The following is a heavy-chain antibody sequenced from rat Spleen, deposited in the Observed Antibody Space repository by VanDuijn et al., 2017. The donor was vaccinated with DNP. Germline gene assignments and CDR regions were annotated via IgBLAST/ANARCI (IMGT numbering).Heavy chain of an antibody. V-gene: IGHV5-31*01. J-gene: IGHJ4*01. CDR2: ITSSGGTT. D-gene: IGHD2-5*01. CDR3: VKHLDA. Sequence: EVQLVGSGGDLVQPGRSLKLSCVASGFTFDNHWMTWIRQVPGKGLEWVASITSSGGTTYYPDSVKGRFTISRDNAKNTLYLQMNSLISEDTATYHCVKHLDAWGQGTSVTVSS. CDR1: GFTFDNHW.